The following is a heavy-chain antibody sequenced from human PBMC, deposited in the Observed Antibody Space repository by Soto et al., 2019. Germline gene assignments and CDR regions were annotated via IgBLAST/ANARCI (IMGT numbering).Heavy chain of an antibody. CDR1: GASISGHF. J-gene: IGHJ5*02. CDR2: IYNSGS. V-gene: IGHV4-59*11. CDR3: KKLPWADYGGIFDP. D-gene: IGHD4-17*01. Sequence: SETLSLTCTVSGASISGHFWSWIRQPPGKGLEWIAYIYNSGSSYNPSLKSRVTISVDTSKNQFSLKLSSVTTADTAVYYCKKLPWADYGGIFDPWGQGTLVTV.